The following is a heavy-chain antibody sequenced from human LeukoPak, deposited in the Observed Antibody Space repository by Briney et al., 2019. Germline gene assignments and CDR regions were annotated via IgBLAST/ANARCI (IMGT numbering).Heavy chain of an antibody. V-gene: IGHV4-59*01. Sequence: KPSETLSLTCTVSGGSISSYYWSWIRQPPGKGLEWIGYIYYSGSTNYNPSLKSRVTISVDTSKNQFSLKLSSVTAADTAVYYCARDRGATTGKIHGMDVWGQGTTVTVSS. CDR2: IYYSGST. J-gene: IGHJ6*02. CDR1: GGSISSYY. CDR3: ARDRGATTGKIHGMDV. D-gene: IGHD1-26*01.